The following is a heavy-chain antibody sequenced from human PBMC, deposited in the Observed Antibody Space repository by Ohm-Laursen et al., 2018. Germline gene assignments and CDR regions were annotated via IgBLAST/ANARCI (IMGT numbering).Heavy chain of an antibody. Sequence: SLRLSCAASGFTFDDYAMHWVRQAPGKGLEWVSGISWNSGSIGYADSVKGRFTISRDNAKNSLYLQMNSLRAEDTALYYCAKSTIFGVVTPGGMDVWGQGTTVTVSS. CDR3: AKSTIFGVVTPGGMDV. D-gene: IGHD3-3*01. J-gene: IGHJ6*02. CDR1: GFTFDDYA. CDR2: ISWNSGSI. V-gene: IGHV3-9*01.